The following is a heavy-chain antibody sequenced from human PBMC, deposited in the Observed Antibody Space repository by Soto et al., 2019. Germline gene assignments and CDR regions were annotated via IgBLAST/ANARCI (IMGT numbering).Heavy chain of an antibody. CDR2: VYLSGST. CDR3: ARDTGLAPTVWGY. V-gene: IGHV4-31*03. Sequence: QVQLQESGPGLVKPSQTLSLTCSVSGDSIRGGGHYWNWIRQFPVKGLEWIGYVYLSGSTHYNPSLRGRLTISIDTSKNQFSLRLISVTAADTALYYCARDTGLAPTVWGYWGHGTQVTVSS. D-gene: IGHD7-27*01. J-gene: IGHJ4*03. CDR1: GDSIRGGGHY.